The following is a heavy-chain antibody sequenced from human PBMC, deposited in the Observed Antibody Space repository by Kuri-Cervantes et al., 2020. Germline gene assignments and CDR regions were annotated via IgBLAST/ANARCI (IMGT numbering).Heavy chain of an antibody. CDR2: IRYDGGNK. V-gene: IGHV3-30*02. J-gene: IGHJ4*02. CDR1: GFIFSRYG. D-gene: IGHD6-19*01. Sequence: GESLKISCAASGFIFSRYGMHWVRQAPGKGLEWVAFIRYDGGNKNHVESVKGRLTISRDNSRNTLYLQMNSLRAEDTAVYYCARDYSSGWSDYWGQGTLVTVSS. CDR3: ARDYSSGWSDY.